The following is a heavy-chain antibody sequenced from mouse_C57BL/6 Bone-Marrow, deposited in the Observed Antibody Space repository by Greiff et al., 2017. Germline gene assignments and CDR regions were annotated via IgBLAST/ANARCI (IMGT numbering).Heavy chain of an antibody. V-gene: IGHV1-19*01. J-gene: IGHJ4*01. Sequence: DVKLQESGPVLVKPGASVKMSCKASGYTFTDYYMNWVKQSHGKSLEWIGVINPYNGGTSYNQKFKGKATLTVDKSSSTAYMALNSLPSEDSAVYYCARRRGYGYAMDYWGQGTSVTVSS. CDR1: GYTFTDYY. CDR3: ARRRGYGYAMDY. CDR2: INPYNGGT. D-gene: IGHD1-1*02.